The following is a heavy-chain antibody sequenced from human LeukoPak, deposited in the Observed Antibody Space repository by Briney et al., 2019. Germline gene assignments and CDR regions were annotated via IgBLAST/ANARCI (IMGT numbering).Heavy chain of an antibody. J-gene: IGHJ4*02. CDR1: GDSISSSSYY. D-gene: IGHD3-10*01. CDR3: GRSRMVRGLLGDYYFDY. CDR2: IYYSGNT. V-gene: IGHV4-39*01. Sequence: SETLSLTCSVSGDSISSSSYYWGWIRQPPGKGLEWIGFIYYSGNTYYNPSLKSRVTISVDTSKNQYSLKLSSVTAADTAVYYCGRSRMVRGLLGDYYFDYWGQGTLVTVSS.